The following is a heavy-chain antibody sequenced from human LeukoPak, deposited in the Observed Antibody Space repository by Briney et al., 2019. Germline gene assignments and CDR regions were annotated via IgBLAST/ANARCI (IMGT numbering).Heavy chain of an antibody. V-gene: IGHV3-74*01. J-gene: IGHJ4*02. CDR1: GFTFSSYW. CDR2: INSDGSST. D-gene: IGHD2-21*02. Sequence: GGSLRLSCAASGFTFSSYWMHWVRQAPGKGLVWVSRINSDGSSTSYADSVKGRFTISRDNAENTLYLQMNSLRAEDTAGYYCARGLYGATRAFDYWGQGTLVTVSS. CDR3: ARGLYGATRAFDY.